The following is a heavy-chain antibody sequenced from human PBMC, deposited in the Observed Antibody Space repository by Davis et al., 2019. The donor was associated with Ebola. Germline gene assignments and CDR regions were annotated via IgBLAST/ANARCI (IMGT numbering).Heavy chain of an antibody. CDR3: AKDTSNIWFDI. CDR2: LGTSADT. J-gene: IGHJ3*02. Sequence: GESLKISCAASGFIFSSYVMSRVRQAPGKGLEWVSTLGTSADTYYADSVKGRFTISRDNSKHTLYLQMNGLGVEDTAIYYCAKDTSNIWFDIWGQGTMVTVSS. D-gene: IGHD1-26*01. CDR1: GFIFSSYV. V-gene: IGHV3-23*01.